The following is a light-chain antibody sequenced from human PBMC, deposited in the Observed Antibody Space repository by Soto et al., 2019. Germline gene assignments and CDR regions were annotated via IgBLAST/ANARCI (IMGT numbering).Light chain of an antibody. CDR1: QSVSSY. CDR2: DAS. V-gene: IGKV3-11*01. CDR3: QQRSNWPFLT. J-gene: IGKJ4*01. Sequence: EIVLTQSPATLSLSPGERATLSCRASQSVSSYLAWYQQKPGQAPRLLIYDASNRATGIPARFSGSGSGTDFTLTISSLEPEYFAVYYCQQRSNWPFLTFGGGTKVEIK.